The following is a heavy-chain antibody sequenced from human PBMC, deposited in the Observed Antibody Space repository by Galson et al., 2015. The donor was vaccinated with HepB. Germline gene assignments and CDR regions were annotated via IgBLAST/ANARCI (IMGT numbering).Heavy chain of an antibody. CDR1: GFSLRNYA. V-gene: IGHV3-23*01. Sequence: SLRLSCAASGFSLRNYAMAWVRQAPGKGLGWVSIISSGGDISSSYVDSVRGRFIVSKENSRNTAYLQMSSLGVDDTAIYYCARATWRDKEWPIFDSWGQGTLVTVSS. CDR3: ARATWRDKEWPIFDS. D-gene: IGHD1-1*01. J-gene: IGHJ4*02. CDR2: ISSGGDIS.